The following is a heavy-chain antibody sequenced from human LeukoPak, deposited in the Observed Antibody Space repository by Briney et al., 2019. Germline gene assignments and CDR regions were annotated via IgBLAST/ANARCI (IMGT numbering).Heavy chain of an antibody. J-gene: IGHJ6*03. CDR3: ARDAGYYYMDV. Sequence: SETLSLTCTVSGGSISSRSNYWGWIRQPPGKGLEWIGSISYSGSTYYNPSLKSRVTISVDTSKSQFSLKLSSVTAADTAVYYCARDAGYYYMDVWGKGTTVTVSS. CDR1: GGSISSRSNY. CDR2: ISYSGST. V-gene: IGHV4-39*07.